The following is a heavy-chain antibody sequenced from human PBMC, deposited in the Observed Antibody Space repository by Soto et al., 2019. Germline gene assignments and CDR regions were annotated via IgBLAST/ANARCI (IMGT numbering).Heavy chain of an antibody. CDR1: GGSISSSSYF. CDR3: ARDDPWFDP. CDR2: MYYSGST. J-gene: IGHJ5*02. V-gene: IGHV4-39*07. Sequence: SETLSLTCTVSGGSISSSSYFWGWIRQPPGKGLEWIGSMYYSGSTNYNPSLKSRVTISVDKSKNQFSLKLSSVTAADTAVYYCARDDPWFDPWGQGTLVTVSS.